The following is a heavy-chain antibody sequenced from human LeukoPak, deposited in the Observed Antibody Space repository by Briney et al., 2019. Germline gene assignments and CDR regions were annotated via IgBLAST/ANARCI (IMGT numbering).Heavy chain of an antibody. CDR1: GFAVSGNY. V-gene: IGHV3-53*01. J-gene: IGHJ4*02. CDR3: VRDLGGRSGH. Sequence: GGSLRLSCAASGFAVSGNYMSWVRQAPGRGLEWVSVVYGGASANYADSVKGRSTIFRDNAKNTLYLQMNSLRAEDTAVYYCVRDLGGRSGHWGQGTLVTVSS. CDR2: VYGGASA. D-gene: IGHD1-26*01.